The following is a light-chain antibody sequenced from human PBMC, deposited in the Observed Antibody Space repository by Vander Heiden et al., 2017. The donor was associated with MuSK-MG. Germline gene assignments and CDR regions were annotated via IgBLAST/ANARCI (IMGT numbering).Light chain of an antibody. CDR1: QGISSY. CDR2: AAS. J-gene: IGKJ5*01. Sequence: DIQLTQSPSFLYASVGDRVTITCRASQGISSYLAWYQQKPGKAPKLLIYAASSLQSGVPSTFSGSGSGTEFTLTISSLQPEDFATYYCQQLNSYPLTFGQGTRLEIK. CDR3: QQLNSYPLT. V-gene: IGKV1-9*01.